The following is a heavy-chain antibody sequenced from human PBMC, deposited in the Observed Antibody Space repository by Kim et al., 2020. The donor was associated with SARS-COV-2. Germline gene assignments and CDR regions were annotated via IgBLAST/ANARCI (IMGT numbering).Heavy chain of an antibody. D-gene: IGHD4-17*01. J-gene: IGHJ4*02. CDR2: IKSKNDGGTV. CDR3: KYWDYGDYERIDY. CDR1: GFAFSSAW. V-gene: IGHV3-15*01. Sequence: GGSLRLSCAASGFAFSSAWMTWVRQAPGKGLEWVGRIKSKNDGGTVDYAAPVKGRFVISRDDSKSTLYLQMNRLRTEDTAVYYCKYWDYGDYERIDYWGQGTLVTVSS.